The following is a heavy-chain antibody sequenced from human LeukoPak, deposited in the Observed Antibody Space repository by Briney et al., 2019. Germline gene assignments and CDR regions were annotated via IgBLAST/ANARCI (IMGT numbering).Heavy chain of an antibody. CDR2: IKQDGSEK. Sequence: PGGSLRFSCAASGFTFSSYWMSWVRQAPGNGLEWVANIKQDGSEKYYVDSVKGRFTISRDNAKNSLYLQMNSLRAEDTAVYYCARDYRSGYYFDYWGQGTLVTVSS. J-gene: IGHJ4*02. CDR1: GFTFSSYW. D-gene: IGHD3-22*01. CDR3: ARDYRSGYYFDY. V-gene: IGHV3-7*01.